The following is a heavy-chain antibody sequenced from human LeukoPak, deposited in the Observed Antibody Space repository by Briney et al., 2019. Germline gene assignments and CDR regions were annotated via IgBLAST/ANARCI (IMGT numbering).Heavy chain of an antibody. CDR2: IIPIFGTA. Sequence: SVKVSCKASGGTFSSYAISWVRQAPGQGLERMGRIIPIFGTANYAQKFQGRVTITTDESTSTAYMELSSLRSEDTAVYYCARDRGVSGWRHRGFDYWGQGTLVTVSS. D-gene: IGHD6-19*01. J-gene: IGHJ4*02. V-gene: IGHV1-69*05. CDR3: ARDRGVSGWRHRGFDY. CDR1: GGTFSSYA.